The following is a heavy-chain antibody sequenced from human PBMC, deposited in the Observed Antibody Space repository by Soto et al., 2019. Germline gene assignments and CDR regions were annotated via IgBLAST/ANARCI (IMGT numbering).Heavy chain of an antibody. CDR2: IHYSGST. J-gene: IGHJ5*02. Sequence: PSETLSLTCTVSGGSISNYYWNWIRQPPGKGLEWIGYIHYSGSTDYNPSLKSRVTISVDTSKNQFSLKLNSVTAADTAIYYCARHTVIPGYAGHRNWFDPWGQGTLVTVSS. CDR1: GGSISNYY. CDR3: ARHTVIPGYAGHRNWFDP. V-gene: IGHV4-59*08. D-gene: IGHD4-4*01.